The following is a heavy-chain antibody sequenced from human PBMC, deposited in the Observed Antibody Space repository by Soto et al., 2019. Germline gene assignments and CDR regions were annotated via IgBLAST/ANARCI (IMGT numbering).Heavy chain of an antibody. CDR1: GGSISTSNW. Sequence: QVQLQESGPGLVKPSGTLSLTCAVSGGSISTSNWWSWVRQPPGKGLEWIGEVYRTGSTNYNPSLESRVIVSVDQSKNQFSLKLTSVPAADTAVYYCARARATIAAAAIFDCWGQGTLVTVSS. V-gene: IGHV4-4*02. CDR2: VYRTGST. CDR3: ARARATIAAAAIFDC. D-gene: IGHD6-13*01. J-gene: IGHJ4*02.